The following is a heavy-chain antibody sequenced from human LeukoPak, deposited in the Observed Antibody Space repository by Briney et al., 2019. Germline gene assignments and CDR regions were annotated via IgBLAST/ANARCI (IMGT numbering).Heavy chain of an antibody. V-gene: IGHV1-2*02. CDR1: GYTFTVYY. CDR3: ARESFSGSGGLNWFAP. D-gene: IGHD3-10*01. J-gene: IGHJ5*02. Sequence: ASVQVSCTSSGYTFTVYYIHWVRQAPGQGLEWMGGLNPDTGSTNYAQKFQARVIMTRDTSINTAYMELRRLRYDDTAMYFCARESFSGSGGLNWFAPWGQGTLVTVSA. CDR2: LNPDTGST.